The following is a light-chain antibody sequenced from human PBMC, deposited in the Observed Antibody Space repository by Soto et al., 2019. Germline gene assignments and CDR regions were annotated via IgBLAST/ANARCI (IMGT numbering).Light chain of an antibody. CDR3: SSYAGSNNHVV. Sequence: QSAPTKPPSASGSPGQSVTISCTGTSNDVGGYNYVSWHQQHPGKASKLMIYGVRERPSGVPDRFSGSKSGNTASLTVSGLQAEYEAYYYCSSYAGSNNHVVFGGGTKLTVL. V-gene: IGLV2-8*01. J-gene: IGLJ2*01. CDR2: GVR. CDR1: SNDVGGYNY.